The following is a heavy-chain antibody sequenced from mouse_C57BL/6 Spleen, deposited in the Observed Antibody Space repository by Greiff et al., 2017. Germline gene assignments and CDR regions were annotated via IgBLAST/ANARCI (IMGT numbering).Heavy chain of an antibody. CDR3: ARSLYSKGGGGFGY. V-gene: IGHV1-42*01. CDR1: GYSFTGYY. D-gene: IGHD2-5*01. Sequence: VQLQQSGPELVKPGASVKISCKASGYSFTGYYMNWVKQSPEKSLEWIGEINPSTGGTTYNQKFKAKATLTVDKSSSTAYMQLKSLTSEDSAVYYCARSLYSKGGGGFGYWGQGTTLTVSS. CDR2: INPSTGGT. J-gene: IGHJ2*01.